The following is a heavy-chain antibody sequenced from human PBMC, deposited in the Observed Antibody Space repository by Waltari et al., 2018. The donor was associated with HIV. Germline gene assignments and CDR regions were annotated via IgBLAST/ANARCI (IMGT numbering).Heavy chain of an antibody. J-gene: IGHJ3*01. CDR3: GAFLCAEDCRDGFDV. Sequence: ESGGGRAKPGGTLKLSCSGSGFTFKTYSVSWIPQTPGRGLEWFSASSDDSSFIYDAEAVKGRFTVSRDNVRNSVFLQMNDVRAEDTAKYFCGAFLCAEDCRDGFDVWGQGTMVTVSS. D-gene: IGHD2-21*02. CDR1: GFTFKTYS. V-gene: IGHV3-21*06. CDR2: SSDDSSFI.